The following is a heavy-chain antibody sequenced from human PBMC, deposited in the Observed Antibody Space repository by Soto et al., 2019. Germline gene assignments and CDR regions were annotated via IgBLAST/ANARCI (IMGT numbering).Heavy chain of an antibody. Sequence: ASVKVSCKASGYTFTSYYMHWVRQAPGQGLEWMGIINPSGGSTSYAQKFQGRVTMTRDTSTSTVYMELSSLRSEDTAVYYCARGGGTRYSSGWRYGMDVSGQGTTVTVSS. J-gene: IGHJ6*02. CDR2: INPSGGST. D-gene: IGHD6-19*01. CDR1: GYTFTSYY. V-gene: IGHV1-46*01. CDR3: ARGGGTRYSSGWRYGMDV.